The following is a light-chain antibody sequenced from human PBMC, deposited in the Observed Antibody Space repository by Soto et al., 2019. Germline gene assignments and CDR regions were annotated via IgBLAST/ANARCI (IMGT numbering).Light chain of an antibody. J-gene: IGKJ2*01. CDR1: PSVSSSS. CDR2: GAS. V-gene: IGKV3-20*01. Sequence: EIVLTQSPGILSLSPGERATLSCRASPSVSSSSLAWYQQKPGQAPRLLVYGASSRATGIPDRFSGSGSGTDFTLTISRLEPEDFAVYYCQQYGGSPLVTFGQGTKLEIK. CDR3: QQYGGSPLVT.